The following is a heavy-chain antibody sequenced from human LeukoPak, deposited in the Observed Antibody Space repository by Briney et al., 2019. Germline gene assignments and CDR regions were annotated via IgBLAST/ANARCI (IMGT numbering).Heavy chain of an antibody. CDR3: AREGSSSWYEGIDY. CDR2: INPNSGGT. D-gene: IGHD6-13*01. V-gene: IGHV1-2*02. CDR1: GYTFTGYY. Sequence: ASVKVSCKASGYTFTGYYMHWVRQAPGQGLEWMGWINPNSGGTNYAQEFQGRVTMTRDTSISTAYMELSRLRSDDTAVYYCAREGSSSWYEGIDYWGQGTLVTVSS. J-gene: IGHJ4*02.